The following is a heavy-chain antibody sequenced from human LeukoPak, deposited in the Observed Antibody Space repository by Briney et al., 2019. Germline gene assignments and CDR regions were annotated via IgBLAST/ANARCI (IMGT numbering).Heavy chain of an antibody. CDR1: GGSINSYY. CDR3: GRQGYTASYYFLDY. D-gene: IGHD1-26*01. Sequence: SETLSLTCTVSGGSINSYYWSWIRQPPGKGLEWIGRIYTTGTTQYNPSLRSRVTMSVDTSTNQFSLNLRSMTAADTAVYYCGRQGYTASYYFLDYWSQGTLVAVS. CDR2: IYTTGTT. V-gene: IGHV4-4*07. J-gene: IGHJ4*02.